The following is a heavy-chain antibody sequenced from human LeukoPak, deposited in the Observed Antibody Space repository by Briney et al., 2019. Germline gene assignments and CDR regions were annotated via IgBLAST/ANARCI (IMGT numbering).Heavy chain of an antibody. V-gene: IGHV3-7*02. Sequence: GGAPRLSCAASGFTFSSYWMSWGRQAPGKGPEWGANIKQDGSEKYYVDSVKGRFTISRDNAKNSLYLQMNSLRAEDTAVYYCARSRLNYYYYYMDVWGKGTTVTVSS. J-gene: IGHJ6*03. CDR1: GFTFSSYW. CDR3: ARSRLNYYYYYMDV. CDR2: IKQDGSEK.